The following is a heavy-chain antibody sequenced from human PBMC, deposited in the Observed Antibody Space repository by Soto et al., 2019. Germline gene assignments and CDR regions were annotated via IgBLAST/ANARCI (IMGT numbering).Heavy chain of an antibody. CDR2: IKQDGIEK. Sequence: GGSLRLSCAASGFTFSSYGISWVRQAPWKGLEWVANIKQDGIEKYYVDSVKGRFTISRDNAKNSLYLQMNSLRAEDTAVYYCGRDVKWKDVGYWGRVTLVTVCS. CDR3: GRDVKWKDVGY. D-gene: IGHD1-20*01. CDR1: GFTFSSYG. J-gene: IGHJ4*02. V-gene: IGHV3-7*01.